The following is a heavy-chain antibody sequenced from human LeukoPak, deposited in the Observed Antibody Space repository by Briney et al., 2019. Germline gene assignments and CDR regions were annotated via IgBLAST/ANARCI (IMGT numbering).Heavy chain of an antibody. J-gene: IGHJ4*02. CDR3: ARGSRLTRFDY. D-gene: IGHD3-16*01. V-gene: IGHV4-59*01. Sequence: PSETLSLTCTVSGGSISSYYWSWIRQPPGKGLEWIGYIYYSGSTNYNPSLKSRVTISVDTSKNQFSLKLSSVTAADTAVYYCARGSRLTRFDYWGQGTLVTVSS. CDR1: GGSISSYY. CDR2: IYYSGST.